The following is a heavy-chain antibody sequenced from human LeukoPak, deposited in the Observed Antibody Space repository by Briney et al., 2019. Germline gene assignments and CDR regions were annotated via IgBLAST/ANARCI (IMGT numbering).Heavy chain of an antibody. D-gene: IGHD3-22*01. V-gene: IGHV4-31*03. CDR3: ARDVRPYYYDSSGYPR. CDR2: IYYSGST. Sequence: SETLSLTCTVSGGSISSGGYYWSWIRQHPGKGLEWIGYIYYSGSTYYNPSLKSRVTISVDTSKNQFSLKLSSVTAADTAVYYCARDVRPYYYDSSGYPRWGQGTLVTVSS. J-gene: IGHJ4*02. CDR1: GGSISSGGYY.